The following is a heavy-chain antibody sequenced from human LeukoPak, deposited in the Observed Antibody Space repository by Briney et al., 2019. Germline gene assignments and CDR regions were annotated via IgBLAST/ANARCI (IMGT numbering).Heavy chain of an antibody. CDR2: IDPYESYT. Sequence: GESLKISCKGSGYSFTSYWISWVRQMPGKGLEWMGRIDPYESYTNYSPSFRGHVTISVDKSITTAYLQWSSLKASDTAMYYCARQRGYNRFDYWGQGTLVTVSS. D-gene: IGHD5-24*01. CDR3: ARQRGYNRFDY. CDR1: GYSFTSYW. V-gene: IGHV5-10-1*01. J-gene: IGHJ4*02.